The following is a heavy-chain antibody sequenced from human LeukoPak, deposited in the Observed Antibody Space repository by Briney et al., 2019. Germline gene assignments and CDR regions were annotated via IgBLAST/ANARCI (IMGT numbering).Heavy chain of an antibody. CDR2: IYYSGST. J-gene: IGHJ4*02. CDR3: ARGGGVTTSGFFDY. Sequence: PSETLSLTCAVSGGSISSNSYYWGWIRQPPGKGLEWTGSIYYSGSTYYNPSLKSRVTISVDTSKNQFSLKLSSVSAADTAVYYCARGGGVTTSGFFDYWGQGTLVTVSS. V-gene: IGHV4-39*07. D-gene: IGHD4-17*01. CDR1: GGSISSNSYY.